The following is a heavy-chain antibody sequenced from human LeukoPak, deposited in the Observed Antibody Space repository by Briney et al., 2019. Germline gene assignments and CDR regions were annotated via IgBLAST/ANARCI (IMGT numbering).Heavy chain of an antibody. CDR1: GYTFTSYD. Sequence: ALVKVSCKASGYTFTSYDINWVRQATGQGLEWMGWMNPNSGNTGYAQKFQGRVTMTRNTSISTAYMELSSLRSEDTAVYYCARDSLAARRAARRAWFDPWGQGTLVTVSS. D-gene: IGHD6-6*01. V-gene: IGHV1-8*01. J-gene: IGHJ5*02. CDR2: MNPNSGNT. CDR3: ARDSLAARRAARRAWFDP.